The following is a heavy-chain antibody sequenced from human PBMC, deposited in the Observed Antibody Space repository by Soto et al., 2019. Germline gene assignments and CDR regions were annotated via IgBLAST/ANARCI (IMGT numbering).Heavy chain of an antibody. CDR1: GFTVSSNY. CDR2: IYSGGST. Sequence: GGSLRLSCAASGFTVSSNYMSWVRQAPGKGLEWVSVIYSGGSTYYADSVKGRFTISRDNSKNTLYLQMNSLRAEDTAVYYCARGWLSGYYGMDVWGQGTTVTVSS. V-gene: IGHV3-53*01. D-gene: IGHD3-22*01. CDR3: ARGWLSGYYGMDV. J-gene: IGHJ6*02.